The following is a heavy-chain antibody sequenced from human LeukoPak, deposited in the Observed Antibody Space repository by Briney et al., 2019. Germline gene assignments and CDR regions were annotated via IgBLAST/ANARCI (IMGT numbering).Heavy chain of an antibody. CDR1: GGSIRSYY. CDR2: IYYSGST. J-gene: IGHJ4*02. D-gene: IGHD6-13*01. CDR3: ARWGIAANFDY. Sequence: SETLSLTCTVSGGSIRSYYWSRIRQPPGKGLEWIGYIYYSGSTNYNPSLKSRVTISVDTSKNQFSLKLSSVTAAGTAVYYCARWGIAANFDYWDQGTLVTVSS. V-gene: IGHV4-59*01.